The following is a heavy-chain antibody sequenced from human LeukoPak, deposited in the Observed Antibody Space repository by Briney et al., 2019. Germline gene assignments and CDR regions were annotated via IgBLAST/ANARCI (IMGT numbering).Heavy chain of an antibody. Sequence: PGGSLRLSCVASGFTFSSDDMHWVRQATGKGLEWISAIDPVGNTWYSDSVKGRFTISRENARNALYLQMNSLRAADTAVYYCVREPAYTGTWWYPDLWGRGTLVTVSS. D-gene: IGHD3-16*01. CDR1: GFTFSSDD. J-gene: IGHJ2*01. CDR3: VREPAYTGTWWYPDL. V-gene: IGHV3-13*01. CDR2: IDPVGNT.